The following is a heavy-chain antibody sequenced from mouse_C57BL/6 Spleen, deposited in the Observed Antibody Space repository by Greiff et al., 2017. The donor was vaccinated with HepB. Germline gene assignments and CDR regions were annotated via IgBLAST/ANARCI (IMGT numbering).Heavy chain of an antibody. CDR1: GFTFTDYY. Sequence: EVKLVESGGGLVQPGGSLSLSCAASGFTFTDYYMSWVRQPPGKALEWLGFIRNKANGYTTEYSASVKGRFTISRDNSQSILYLQMNALRAEDSATYYCARADHYGSTYYFDYWGQGTTLTVSS. V-gene: IGHV7-3*01. J-gene: IGHJ2*01. D-gene: IGHD1-1*01. CDR3: ARADHYGSTYYFDY. CDR2: IRNKANGYTT.